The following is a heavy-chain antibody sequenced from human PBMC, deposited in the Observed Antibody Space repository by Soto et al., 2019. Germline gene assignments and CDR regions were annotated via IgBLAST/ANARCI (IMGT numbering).Heavy chain of an antibody. CDR2: IIPILGIA. D-gene: IGHD1-26*01. Sequence: GASVKVSCKASGGTFSSYTISWVRQAPGQGLEWMGRIIPILGIANYAQKFQGRVTITADKSTTAYLQWSSLKASDTAMYYCARRSMGDAFDIWGPGTMVTVSS. CDR1: GGTFSSYT. CDR3: ARRSMGDAFDI. V-gene: IGHV1-69*02. J-gene: IGHJ3*02.